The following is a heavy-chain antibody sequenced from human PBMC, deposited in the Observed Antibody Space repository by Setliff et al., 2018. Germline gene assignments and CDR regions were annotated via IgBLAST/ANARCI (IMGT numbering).Heavy chain of an antibody. CDR3: ARASVVHAIAVGY. CDR1: GFSISSGYY. J-gene: IGHJ4*02. V-gene: IGHV4-38-2*01. Sequence: PSETLSLTCAVSGFSISSGYYWGWIRQPPGKGLEWIVNIHHSGKAYYNPFLKSRVTISVDTSKNQFSLKLSSVTAADRAVYYCARASVVHAIAVGYWGQGTLVTVSS. CDR2: IHHSGKA. D-gene: IGHD2-15*01.